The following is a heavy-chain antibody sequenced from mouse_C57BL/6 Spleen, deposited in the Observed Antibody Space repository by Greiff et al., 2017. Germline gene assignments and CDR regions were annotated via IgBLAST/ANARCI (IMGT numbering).Heavy chain of an antibody. Sequence: VQRVESGAELARPGASVKLSCKASGYTFTSYGISWVTQRTGQGLAWIGEIYPRSGNTYYNEKFKGKATLTADKSSSTAFMELRRLTSDVSAVYFCAKRGDYGNAHWYVDVWGTGTTVTVSS. CDR2: IYPRSGNT. CDR1: GYTFTSYG. D-gene: IGHD2-1*01. CDR3: AKRGDYGNAHWYVDV. V-gene: IGHV1-81*01. J-gene: IGHJ1*03.